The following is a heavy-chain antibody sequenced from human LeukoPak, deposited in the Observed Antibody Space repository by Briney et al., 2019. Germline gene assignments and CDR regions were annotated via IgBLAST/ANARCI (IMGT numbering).Heavy chain of an antibody. D-gene: IGHD5-24*01. V-gene: IGHV3-7*01. J-gene: IGHJ6*03. CDR1: GFTFSSYW. CDR2: IKQDGSEE. Sequence: PGGSLRLSXAASGFTFSSYWMSWVRQAPGRGLEWVANIKQDGSEENYVDSVKGRFTISRDNAKNSLYLQMNSLRAEDTAVYYCARDGYNPYYYDYYMDVWGKGTTVTVS. CDR3: ARDGYNPYYYDYYMDV.